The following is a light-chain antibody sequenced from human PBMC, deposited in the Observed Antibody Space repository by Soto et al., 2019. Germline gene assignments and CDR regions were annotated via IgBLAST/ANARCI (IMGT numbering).Light chain of an antibody. CDR2: AAS. CDR1: QSISSW. V-gene: IGKV1-5*01. CDR3: QQLNSYPIT. Sequence: DIQMTQSPSTLSASVGDSVTITCRASQSISSWLAWYQQKPGKAPKLLIYAASTLQSGVPSRFRGSGSGTEFTLTISRLQPEDFATYYCQQLNSYPITFGQGTRLEIK. J-gene: IGKJ5*01.